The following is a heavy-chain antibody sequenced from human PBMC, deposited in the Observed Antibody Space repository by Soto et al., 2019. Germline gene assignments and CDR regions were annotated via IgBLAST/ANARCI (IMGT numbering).Heavy chain of an antibody. CDR1: GYTFTGYY. CDR2: INPNSGGT. CDR3: ATEGGGYCSGGSRHGEGFDP. Sequence: ASVKVSCKASGYTFTGYYMHWVRQAPGQGLEWMGWINPNSGGTNYAQKFQGWVTMTRDTSISTAYMELSRLRSDDTAVYYCATEGGGYCSGGSRHGEGFDPWGQGTLVTVSS. V-gene: IGHV1-2*04. D-gene: IGHD2-15*01. J-gene: IGHJ5*02.